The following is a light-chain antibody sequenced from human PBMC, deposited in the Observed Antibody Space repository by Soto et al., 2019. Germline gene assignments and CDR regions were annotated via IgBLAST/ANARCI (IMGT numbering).Light chain of an antibody. CDR1: QSVSSY. CDR2: DAS. V-gene: IGKV3-11*01. Sequence: EIVLSQSPATLSLSPGERATVSCRASQSVSSYLSWYQQKPGQAPRLLISDASNRATGIPARLSGSGSGTEFPLTIRSLEPEEFSVSYCQHCSSWPLTFGGGTKLEIK. CDR3: QHCSSWPLT. J-gene: IGKJ4*01.